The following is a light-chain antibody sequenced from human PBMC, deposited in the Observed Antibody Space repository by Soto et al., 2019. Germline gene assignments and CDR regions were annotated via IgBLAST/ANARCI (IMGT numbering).Light chain of an antibody. Sequence: QPALTQSPSASASLGASVKLTCTLSSGHSSYAIAWHQQQPEKGPRYLMKLNSDGSHSKGDGIPDRFSGSSSGAERYLTISSLQSEDEADYYCQTWGTGIVVFGGGTKVTVL. J-gene: IGLJ2*01. CDR1: SGHSSYA. CDR3: QTWGTGIVV. V-gene: IGLV4-69*01. CDR2: LNSDGSH.